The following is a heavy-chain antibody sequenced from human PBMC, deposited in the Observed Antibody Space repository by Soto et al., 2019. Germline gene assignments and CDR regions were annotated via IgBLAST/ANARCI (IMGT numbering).Heavy chain of an antibody. D-gene: IGHD2-2*02. CDR3: ARDANNTSAFDY. J-gene: IGHJ4*02. CDR2: IYGGGST. Sequence: EVQLVESGGGLIQPGGSLRLSCAASRFTVSSHYMSWVRQAPGKGLEWVSIIYGGGSTSYADSVKGRFTISRDNSKNTLYLQMNALRAEDTAVYYCARDANNTSAFDYWGQGTLVTVSS. CDR1: RFTVSSHY. V-gene: IGHV3-53*01.